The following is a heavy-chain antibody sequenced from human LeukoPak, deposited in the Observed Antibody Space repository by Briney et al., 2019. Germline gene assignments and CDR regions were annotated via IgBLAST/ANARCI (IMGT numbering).Heavy chain of an antibody. CDR1: GYTFTSYY. D-gene: IGHD2-15*01. J-gene: IGHJ4*02. CDR2: INPPGSNT. V-gene: IGHV1-2*02. Sequence: GASVKVSCKASGYTFTSYYMYWVRLAPGQGLEWMGVINPPGSNTNYAQKFQGRVTMTRDTSISTAYMELSRLRSDDTAVYYCASRGGNFDYWGQGTLVTVSS. CDR3: ASRGGNFDY.